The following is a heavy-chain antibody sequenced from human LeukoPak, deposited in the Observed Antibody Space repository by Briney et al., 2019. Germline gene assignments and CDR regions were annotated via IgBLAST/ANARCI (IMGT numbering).Heavy chain of an antibody. CDR3: ATSPPSVRGRDY. CDR1: GFTFSSYW. D-gene: IGHD3-10*02. CDR2: INSDGSST. V-gene: IGHV3-74*01. J-gene: IGHJ4*02. Sequence: GGSLRLSCAASGFTFSSYWMHWVRQAPGKGLVWVSRINSDGSSTSYADSVKGRFTISRDNAKNTLYLQMNSLRSDDTAVYYCATSPPSVRGRDYWGQGTLVTVSS.